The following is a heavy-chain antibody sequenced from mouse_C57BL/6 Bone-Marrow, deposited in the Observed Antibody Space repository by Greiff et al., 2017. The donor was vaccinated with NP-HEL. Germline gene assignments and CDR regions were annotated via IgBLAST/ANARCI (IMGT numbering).Heavy chain of an antibody. CDR3: ARGAY. J-gene: IGHJ3*01. Sequence: VQLQQSGAELVKPGASVKISCKASGYEFRNYWMNWVKQRPGTGLEWIGQIYPGDGDTNYNGKFKDKATLTADKSSCTAYMQLSRLTSEDSAVYFCARGAYWGRGTQVTVSA. CDR1: GYEFRNYW. CDR2: IYPGDGDT. V-gene: IGHV1-80*01.